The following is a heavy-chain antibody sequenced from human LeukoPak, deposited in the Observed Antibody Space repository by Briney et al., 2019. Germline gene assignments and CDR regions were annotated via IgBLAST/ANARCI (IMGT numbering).Heavy chain of an antibody. D-gene: IGHD3-22*01. CDR2: INPNSGGT. J-gene: IGHJ4*02. CDR3: ARSRTPITMIVVVMSSAFDY. Sequence: ASVKVSCKASGYTFTGYYMHWVRQAPGQGLEWMGWINPNSGGTNYAQKFQGRVTMTRDTSISTAYMELSRLRSDDTAVYYCARSRTPITMIVVVMSSAFDYWGQGTLVTVSS. V-gene: IGHV1-2*02. CDR1: GYTFTGYY.